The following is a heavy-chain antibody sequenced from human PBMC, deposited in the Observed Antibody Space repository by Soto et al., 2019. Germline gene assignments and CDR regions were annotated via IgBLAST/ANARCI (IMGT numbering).Heavy chain of an antibody. CDR3: ARHLPFLRGLWFGELSA. CDR1: GGSISSSSYY. V-gene: IGHV4-39*01. Sequence: SETLSLTCTVSGGSISSSSYYWGWIRQPPGKGLEWIGSIYYSGSTYYNPSLKSRVTISVDTSKNQFSLKLSSVTAADTAVYYCARHLPFLRGLWFGELSAWGQGTLVTVSS. J-gene: IGHJ5*02. D-gene: IGHD3-10*01. CDR2: IYYSGST.